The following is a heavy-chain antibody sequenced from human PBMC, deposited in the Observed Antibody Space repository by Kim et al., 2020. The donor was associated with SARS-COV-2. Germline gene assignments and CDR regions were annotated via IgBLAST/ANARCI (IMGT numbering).Heavy chain of an antibody. CDR2: ISGSGGST. J-gene: IGHJ5*02. D-gene: IGHD3-22*01. CDR3: AKHSSGYYYVHNWFDP. CDR1: GFTFSSYA. V-gene: IGHV3-23*01. Sequence: GGSLRLSCAASGFTFSSYAMSWVRQAPGKGLEWVSAISGSGGSTHYADSVKGRFTISRDNSKNTLYLQMNSLRAEDTAVYYCAKHSSGYYYVHNWFDPWGQGTLVTVSS.